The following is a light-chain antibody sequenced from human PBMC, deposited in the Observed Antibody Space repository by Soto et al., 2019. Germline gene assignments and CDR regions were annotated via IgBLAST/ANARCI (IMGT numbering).Light chain of an antibody. CDR2: GTS. Sequence: EIVMTQSPDTLSVSPGERATLSCRASQNVGRNVAWYQQRPGQAPRLLIHGTSTRAADIPARFSGSVSGTEFTLTINSLQPEDFVMYYCQQYNNWPHMSTFGQGTKLEMK. V-gene: IGKV3-15*01. CDR3: QQYNNWPHMST. J-gene: IGKJ2*01. CDR1: QNVGRN.